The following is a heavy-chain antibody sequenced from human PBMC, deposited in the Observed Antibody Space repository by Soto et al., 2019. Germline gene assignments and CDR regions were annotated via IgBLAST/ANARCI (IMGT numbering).Heavy chain of an antibody. CDR2: ISGSGGST. V-gene: IGHV3-23*01. Sequence: DVQLLESGGGLVQPGGSLRLSCAASGFTFSSYAMSWVRQAPGKGLEWVSAISGSGGSTYYADSVKGRFTISRDNSKNTLYLQMNSLRAEDTAVYYCAKAWSGYSYGYVTYYFDYWGQGTLVTVSS. D-gene: IGHD5-18*01. CDR3: AKAWSGYSYGYVTYYFDY. J-gene: IGHJ4*02. CDR1: GFTFSSYA.